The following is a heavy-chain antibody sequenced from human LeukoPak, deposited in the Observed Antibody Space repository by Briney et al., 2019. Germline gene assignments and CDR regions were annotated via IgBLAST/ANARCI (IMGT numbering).Heavy chain of an antibody. CDR2: IIPFDSET. J-gene: IGHJ4*02. CDR1: GCRFSRYQ. V-gene: IGHV5-51*01. D-gene: IGHD4-17*01. Sequence: GESLKISSKDSGCRFSRYQIDCVRQMPGKGLEWVVFIIPFDSETRNSPSFQGQVTISADKSISTAYLQWSSLKASDTAMYYCARLSGIYGDSDIDYWGQGTLVTVSS. CDR3: ARLSGIYGDSDIDY.